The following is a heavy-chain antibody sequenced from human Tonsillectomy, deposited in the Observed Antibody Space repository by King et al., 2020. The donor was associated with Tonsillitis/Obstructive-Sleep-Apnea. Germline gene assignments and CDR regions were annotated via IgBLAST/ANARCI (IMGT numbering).Heavy chain of an antibody. CDR2: IDHSGST. CDR1: GGSFSGYY. CDR3: AREITTGAFDF. V-gene: IGHV4-34*01. D-gene: IGHD3-3*01. Sequence: VQLQQWGAGLLKPSETLSLTCAVYGGSFSGYYWSWIRQPPGKGLEWIGEIDHSGSTNHNPSLKSRVTILADTSKTQFSLKLSSVTAADTAVYFCAREITTGAFDFWGQGTMVTVSS. J-gene: IGHJ3*01.